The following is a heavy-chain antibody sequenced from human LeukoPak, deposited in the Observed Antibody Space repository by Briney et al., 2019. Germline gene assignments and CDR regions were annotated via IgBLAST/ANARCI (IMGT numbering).Heavy chain of an antibody. CDR3: AREGPSTYHFDF. J-gene: IGHJ4*02. CDR2: INPGGGST. CDR1: GYTFTSYY. V-gene: IGHV1-46*01. Sequence: ASVRVSCKASGYTFTSYYIHWVRQAPGQGLEWLGIINPGGGSTSYAQKFQVRVTMTSDTSTSTVYMELSSLRSEDTAIYYCAREGPSTYHFDFWGQGTLVTVSS.